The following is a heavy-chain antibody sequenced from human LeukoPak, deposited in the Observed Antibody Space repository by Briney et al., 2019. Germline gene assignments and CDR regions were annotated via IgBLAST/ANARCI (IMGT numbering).Heavy chain of an antibody. D-gene: IGHD3-16*01. CDR3: ARDPDSDNAWGWFDF. Sequence: GESLRLSCAGFGFRFNTFWMSWVRQVPGKGLEWVANIKGDGTEKWHVDSVKGRFTVSRDNAKNLLYLQMNSLRAEGTAVYYCARDPDSDNAWGWFDFWGQGTPVIVSS. CDR2: IKGDGTEK. J-gene: IGHJ5*01. CDR1: GFRFNTFW. V-gene: IGHV3-7*01.